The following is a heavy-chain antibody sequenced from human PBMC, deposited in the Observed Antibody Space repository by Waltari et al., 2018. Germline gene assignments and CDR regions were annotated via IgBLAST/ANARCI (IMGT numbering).Heavy chain of an antibody. V-gene: IGHV3-21*02. Sequence: EMQLVESGGGLVKPGESLRLSCAASGFTLSYYSMNWARQRPGKGLEWVASISGDGRYVYYADSVKGRLTVSSDKAKNVLFLQVSSLTVEDTAVYYCARDSGGTIFGVGNWFDPWGQGTLVSVSS. J-gene: IGHJ5*02. D-gene: IGHD3-3*01. CDR3: ARDSGGTIFGVGNWFDP. CDR2: ISGDGRYV. CDR1: GFTLSYYS.